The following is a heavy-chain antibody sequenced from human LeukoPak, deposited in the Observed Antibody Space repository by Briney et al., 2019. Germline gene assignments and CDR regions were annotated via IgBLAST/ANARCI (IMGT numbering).Heavy chain of an antibody. J-gene: IGHJ4*02. CDR3: ARGFWGCSGGSCYRHFDY. CDR2: MNPNSGNT. V-gene: IGHV1-8*01. D-gene: IGHD2-15*01. Sequence: ASVKVSCKASGYTFTSYDINWVRQATGQGLEWMGWMNPNSGNTGYAQKFQGRVTMTRNTSISTAYMELSSLRSEDTAVYYCARGFWGCSGGSCYRHFDYWGQGTLVTVSS. CDR1: GYTFTSYD.